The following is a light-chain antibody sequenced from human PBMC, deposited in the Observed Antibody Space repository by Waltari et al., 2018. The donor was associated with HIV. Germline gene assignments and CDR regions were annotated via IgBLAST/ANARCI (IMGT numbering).Light chain of an antibody. J-gene: IGLJ2*01. Sequence: QSALTQPASVSGSPGQSITISCDLNDNEYVSWYQRHPGKAPKVIIYEVTNRPSGLSNSFSGSKSGNTATLTISGLQPEDEADYFCTSYISGTSPVFGRGTRVTVL. CDR3: TSYISGTSPV. CDR2: EVT. V-gene: IGLV2-14*01. CDR1: DLNDNEY.